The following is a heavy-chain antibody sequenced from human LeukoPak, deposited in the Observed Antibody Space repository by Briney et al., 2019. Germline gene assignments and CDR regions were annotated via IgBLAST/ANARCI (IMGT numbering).Heavy chain of an antibody. J-gene: IGHJ5*02. CDR3: ARDGNGAAGTGSYNWFDP. Sequence: SETLSLTCTVSGDSRSRGDYYWSWIRQPAGRGLEWIGRIYTKDSTYYNPSLKSRVTISLDTSKNQFSLKLTSVTAADTAVYYCARDGNGAAGTGSYNWFDPWGQGTLVTVSS. V-gene: IGHV4-61*02. CDR2: IYTKDST. CDR1: GDSRSRGDYY. D-gene: IGHD6-13*01.